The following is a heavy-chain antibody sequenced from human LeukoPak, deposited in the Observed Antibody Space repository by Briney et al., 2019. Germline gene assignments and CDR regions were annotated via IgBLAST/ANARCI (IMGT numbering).Heavy chain of an antibody. CDR2: FDPEDGET. D-gene: IGHD3-22*01. Sequence: ASVKVSCKVSGYTLTELSMHWVRQAPGKGLEWMGGFDPEDGETIYAQKFRGRVTMTTDTSTSTAYMELRSLRSDDTAVYYCARGYYDSSGYPYYFDYWGQGTLVTVSS. CDR3: ARGYYDSSGYPYYFDY. V-gene: IGHV1-24*01. J-gene: IGHJ4*02. CDR1: GYTLTELS.